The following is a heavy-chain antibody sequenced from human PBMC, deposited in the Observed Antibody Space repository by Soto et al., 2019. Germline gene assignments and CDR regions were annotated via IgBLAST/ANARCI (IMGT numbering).Heavy chain of an antibody. CDR3: RAMVTENAFDL. V-gene: IGHV3-73*01. J-gene: IGHJ3*01. CDR2: IRSKANSYAT. D-gene: IGHD5-18*01. Sequence: EVQLVESGGGLVQPGGSLKLSCAASGFSFSGSAMHWVRQASGKGLEWVGRIRSKANSYATAYAASVKGRFTISRDDSKNTAYLQMNSLKTEDTAVYYCRAMVTENAFDLWGQGTMVTVSS. CDR1: GFSFSGSA.